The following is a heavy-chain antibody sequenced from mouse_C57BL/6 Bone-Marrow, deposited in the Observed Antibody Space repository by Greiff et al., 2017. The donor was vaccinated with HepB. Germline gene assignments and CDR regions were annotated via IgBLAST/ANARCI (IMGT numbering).Heavy chain of an antibody. D-gene: IGHD1-1*01. V-gene: IGHV1-76*01. CDR3: ARANYYGSSYYFDY. J-gene: IGHJ2*01. Sequence: VKLVESGAELVRPGASVKLSCKASGYTFTDYYINWVKQRPGQGLEWIARIYPGSGNTYYNEKFKGKATLTAEKSSSTAYMQLSSLTSEDSAVYFCARANYYGSSYYFDYWGQGTTLTVSS. CDR1: GYTFTDYY. CDR2: IYPGSGNT.